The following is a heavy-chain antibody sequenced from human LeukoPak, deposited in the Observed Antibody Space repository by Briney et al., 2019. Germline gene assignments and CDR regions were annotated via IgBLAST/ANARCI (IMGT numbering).Heavy chain of an antibody. Sequence: GGSLRLSCTASAFTLSGYWMSRVRQAPGKGLERVANIHQDGSETGYVASGRGRFTISRDNAKNSMNLQMHSLRAEDTAVYYCARGAVTTYFNWLDSWGQGTLVTVSS. CDR1: AFTLSGYW. J-gene: IGHJ5*01. V-gene: IGHV3-7*01. D-gene: IGHD4-11*01. CDR3: ARGAVTTYFNWLDS. CDR2: IHQDGSET.